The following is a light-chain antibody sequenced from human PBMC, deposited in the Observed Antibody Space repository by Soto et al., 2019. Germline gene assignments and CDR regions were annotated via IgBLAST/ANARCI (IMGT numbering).Light chain of an antibody. Sequence: QSALTPPASVSGSPGQSITISCTGTSSDVGGYNYVSWYQQHPGKAPKLMIYEVSNRPSGVSNRFSGSKSGNTASLTISGLQAEDEADYYCSSYTSSSTPFYVFGTGTKLTVL. CDR3: SSYTSSSTPFYV. V-gene: IGLV2-14*01. J-gene: IGLJ1*01. CDR2: EVS. CDR1: SSDVGGYNY.